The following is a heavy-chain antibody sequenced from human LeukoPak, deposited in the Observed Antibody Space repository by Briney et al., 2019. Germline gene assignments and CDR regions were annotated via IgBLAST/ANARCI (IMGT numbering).Heavy chain of an antibody. J-gene: IGHJ6*03. V-gene: IGHV4-61*02. CDR3: ARDQEAYCSSTSCYEYYYYMDV. CDR2: IYTSGST. CDR1: GGSISSGSYY. D-gene: IGHD2-2*01. Sequence: PSETLSLTCTVSGGSISSGSYYWSWIRQPAGKGLEWIGRIYTSGSTNYNPSLKSRVTISVDTSKNQFSLKLSSVTAADTAVYYCARDQEAYCSSTSCYEYYYYMDVWGKGTTVTISS.